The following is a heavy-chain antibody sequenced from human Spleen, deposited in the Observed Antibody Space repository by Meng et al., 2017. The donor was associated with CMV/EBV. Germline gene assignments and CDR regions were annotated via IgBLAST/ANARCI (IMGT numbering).Heavy chain of an antibody. CDR2: ISASGGTT. CDR3: ARGDCSSTSCYTGGFDY. Sequence: GESLKISCAASGFTFSTYAIHWVRQAPEKGLEYVSGISASGGTTYYADSVKGRFTISRDNSKNTLDLQMGSLRAEDMAVYYCARGDCSSTSCYTGGFDYWGQGALVTVSS. D-gene: IGHD2-2*02. CDR1: GFTFSTYA. J-gene: IGHJ4*02. V-gene: IGHV3-64*02.